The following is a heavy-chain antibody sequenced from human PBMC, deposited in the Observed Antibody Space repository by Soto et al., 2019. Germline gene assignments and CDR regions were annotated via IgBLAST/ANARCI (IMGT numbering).Heavy chain of an antibody. V-gene: IGHV4-59*01. D-gene: IGHD3-10*01. CDR2: IYYSGST. CDR1: GGSIGSYY. Sequence: SETLSLTCTVSGGSIGSYYWIWIRQPPGKGLEWIGYIYYSGSTNYNPSLKSRVTISVDTSKNQFSLKLSSVTAADTAVHYCARGYYGSGSYYKVYYYYGMDVWGQGTTVTVSS. J-gene: IGHJ6*02. CDR3: ARGYYGSGSYYKVYYYYGMDV.